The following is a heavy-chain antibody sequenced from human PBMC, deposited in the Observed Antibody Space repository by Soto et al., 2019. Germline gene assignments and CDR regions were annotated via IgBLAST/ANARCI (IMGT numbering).Heavy chain of an antibody. CDR3: AREYSSTWYTGMDF. Sequence: QVQLVESGGGVVQPGRALRLSCAASGFTFSNYGMHWVRQAPGKGLEWVACIWFDGDNKYYGDSVKGRFTISRDNSKNTLFLEMNGLRASDTAVYYWAREYSSTWYTGMDFWGQGTTFTVSS. CDR2: IWFDGDNK. CDR1: GFTFSNYG. D-gene: IGHD6-13*01. V-gene: IGHV3-33*01. J-gene: IGHJ6*02.